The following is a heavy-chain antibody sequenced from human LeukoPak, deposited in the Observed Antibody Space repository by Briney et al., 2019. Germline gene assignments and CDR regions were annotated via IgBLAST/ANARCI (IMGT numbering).Heavy chain of an antibody. CDR3: ARGSYDFWSGYYFWYFDL. CDR1: GGSISSYY. D-gene: IGHD3-3*01. V-gene: IGHV4-4*07. Sequence: SETLSLTCTVSGGSISSYYWSWIRQPAGKGLEWIGRIYTSGSTNYNPSLKSRVTMSVDTSKNQFSLKLSSVTAADTAVYYCARGSYDFWSGYYFWYFDLWGRGTLLTVSS. CDR2: IYTSGST. J-gene: IGHJ2*01.